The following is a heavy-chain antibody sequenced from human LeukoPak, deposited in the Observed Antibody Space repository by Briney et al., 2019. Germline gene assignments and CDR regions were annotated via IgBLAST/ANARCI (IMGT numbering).Heavy chain of an antibody. CDR1: GGSISSSSYY. V-gene: IGHV4-39*07. Sequence: SETLPLTCTVSGGSISSSSYYWGWIRQPPGKGLEWIGSIYYSGSTYYNPSLKSRVTISVDTSKNQFSLKLSSVTAADTAVYYCARDRGTWNDDGFDYWGQGTLVTVSS. D-gene: IGHD1-1*01. CDR3: ARDRGTWNDDGFDY. J-gene: IGHJ4*02. CDR2: IYYSGST.